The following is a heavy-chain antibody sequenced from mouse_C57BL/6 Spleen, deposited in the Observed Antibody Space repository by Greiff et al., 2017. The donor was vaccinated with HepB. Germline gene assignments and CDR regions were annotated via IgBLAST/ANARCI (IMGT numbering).Heavy chain of an antibody. CDR3: ASSPSYYGSSYDYFDY. CDR2: INPYNGGT. Sequence: EVQLQQSGPVLVKPGASVKMSCKASGYTFTDYYMNWVKQSHGKSLEWIGVINPYNGGTSYNQKFKGKATLTVDKSSSTAYMELNSLTSEDSAVYYCASSPSYYGSSYDYFDYWGQGTTLTVSS. J-gene: IGHJ2*01. CDR1: GYTFTDYY. D-gene: IGHD1-1*01. V-gene: IGHV1-19*01.